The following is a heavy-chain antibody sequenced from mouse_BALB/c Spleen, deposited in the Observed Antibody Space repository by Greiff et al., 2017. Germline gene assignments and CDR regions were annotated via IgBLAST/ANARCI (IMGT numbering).Heavy chain of an antibody. CDR2: ISSGGSYT. V-gene: IGHV5-6-4*01. CDR1: GFTFSSYT. Sequence: EVQVVESGGGLVKPGGSLKLSCAASGFTFSSYTMSWVRQTPEKRLEWVATISSGGSYTYYPDSVKGRFTISRDNAKNTLYLQMSSLKSEDTAMYYCTRGNLYYFDYWGQGTTLTVSS. J-gene: IGHJ2*01. CDR3: TRGNLYYFDY.